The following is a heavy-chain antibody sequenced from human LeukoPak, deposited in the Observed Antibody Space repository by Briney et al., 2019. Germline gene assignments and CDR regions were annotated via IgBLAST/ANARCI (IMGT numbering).Heavy chain of an antibody. D-gene: IGHD3-10*01. CDR3: ARLSQEMWFGPYYFDY. V-gene: IGHV4-39*01. Sequence: NPSEALSLTCTVSGGSISSSSYYWGWIRQPPGKGLEWIGSIYYSGSTYYNPSLKSRVTISVDTSKNQFSLKLSSVTAADTAVYYCARLSQEMWFGPYYFDYWGQGTLVTVSS. CDR1: GGSISSSSYY. CDR2: IYYSGST. J-gene: IGHJ4*02.